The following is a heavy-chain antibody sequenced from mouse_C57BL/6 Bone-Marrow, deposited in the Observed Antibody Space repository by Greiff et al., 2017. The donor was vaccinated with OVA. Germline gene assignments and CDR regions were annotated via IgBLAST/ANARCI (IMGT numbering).Heavy chain of an antibody. J-gene: IGHJ4*01. D-gene: IGHD5-5*01. CDR3: ARGPTYYYYAMDY. CDR1: GYTFTSYW. Sequence: QVQLQQPRAELVKPGASVKLSCKASGYTFTSYWMQWVKQRPGQGLEWIGEIDPSDSYTNYNQKFKGKATLTVDTSSSTAYMQLSSLTSEDSAVYYCARGPTYYYYAMDYWGQGTSVTVSS. V-gene: IGHV1-50*01. CDR2: IDPSDSYT.